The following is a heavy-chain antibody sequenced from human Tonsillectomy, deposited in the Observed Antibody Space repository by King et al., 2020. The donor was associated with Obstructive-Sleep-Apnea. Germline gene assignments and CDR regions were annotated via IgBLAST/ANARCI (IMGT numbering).Heavy chain of an antibody. Sequence: VQLQESGPGLVKPSETLSLTCTGSGGSISNFYWGGFRQPQGKGLEGFGYFFYSGNTTSSPPLRGLVPISLDTARNPFSLKLSSVTAADTAVYYCARTADFGGDCSEWDDAFDIWGQGTMVTVSS. CDR1: GGSISNFY. D-gene: IGHD2-21*02. CDR3: ARTADFGGDCSEWDDAFDI. V-gene: IGHV4-59*01. J-gene: IGHJ3*02. CDR2: FFYSGNT.